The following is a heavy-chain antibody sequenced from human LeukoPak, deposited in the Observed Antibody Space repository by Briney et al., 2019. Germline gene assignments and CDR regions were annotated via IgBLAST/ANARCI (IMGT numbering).Heavy chain of an antibody. CDR2: ITSSRSYI. V-gene: IGHV3-21*01. J-gene: IGHJ4*02. Sequence: GGSLRLSCAASGFTFSSHSMNWVRQAPGKGLEWVSSITSSRSYIYYADSVKGRFTISRDNAKNSLYLQMNSLRAEDTAVYYCAREALTGYYTAFDYWGQGTLVTVSS. CDR3: AREALTGYYTAFDY. CDR1: GFTFSSHS. D-gene: IGHD3-9*01.